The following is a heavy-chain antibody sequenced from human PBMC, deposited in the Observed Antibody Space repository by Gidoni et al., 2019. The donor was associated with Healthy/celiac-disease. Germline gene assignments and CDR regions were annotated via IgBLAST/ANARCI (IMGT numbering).Heavy chain of an antibody. J-gene: IGHJ5*02. V-gene: IGHV4-30-2*01. D-gene: IGHD4-17*01. Sequence: LEWIGYIYHSGSTYYNPSLKSRVTISVDRSKNQFSLKLSSVTAADTAVYYCARVSSGGDYVFSWFDPWGQGTLVTVSS. CDR2: IYHSGST. CDR3: ARVSSGGDYVFSWFDP.